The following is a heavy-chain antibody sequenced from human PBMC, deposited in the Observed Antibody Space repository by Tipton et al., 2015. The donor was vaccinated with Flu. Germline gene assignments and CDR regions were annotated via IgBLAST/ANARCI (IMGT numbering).Heavy chain of an antibody. CDR2: INQESNEK. Sequence: AVSGFTFGSKWMAWVRQAPGKGLEWVANINQESNEKYYVDSVRGRFTISRDNAKNSLYLQMNSLRAEDTAVYFCARDVNYGNFDYWGQGTLVTVSS. CDR1: GFTFGSKW. V-gene: IGHV3-7*01. CDR3: ARDVNYGNFDY. J-gene: IGHJ4*02. D-gene: IGHD3-10*01.